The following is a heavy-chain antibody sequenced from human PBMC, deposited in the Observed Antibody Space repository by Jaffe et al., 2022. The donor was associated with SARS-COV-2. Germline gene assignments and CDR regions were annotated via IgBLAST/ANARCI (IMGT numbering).Heavy chain of an antibody. D-gene: IGHD3-3*01. V-gene: IGHV4-59*01. Sequence: QVQLQESGPGLVKPSETLSLTCTVSGASISNYYWSWIRQPPGKGLEWIGYIYYSGSTNYNPSLKSRVTISVDTSKNQFSLKLRSVTAADTAVYYCARAPYDFWDAYYHPFDPWGHGTLVTVSS. CDR1: GASISNYY. CDR2: IYYSGST. CDR3: ARAPYDFWDAYYHPFDP. J-gene: IGHJ5*02.